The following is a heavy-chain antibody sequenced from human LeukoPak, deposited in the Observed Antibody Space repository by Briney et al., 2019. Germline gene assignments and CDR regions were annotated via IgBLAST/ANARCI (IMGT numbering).Heavy chain of an antibody. Sequence: GGSLRLSCAASGFTFSSYDMHWVRQATGKGLEWVSAIGTAGDTYYPGSVKGRFTISRENAKNSLYLQMNSLRAGDTAVYYCARATTYYYDSSGYYPPVFDYWGQGTLVTVSS. V-gene: IGHV3-13*01. CDR1: GFTFSSYD. D-gene: IGHD3-22*01. CDR3: ARATTYYYDSSGYYPPVFDY. CDR2: IGTAGDT. J-gene: IGHJ4*02.